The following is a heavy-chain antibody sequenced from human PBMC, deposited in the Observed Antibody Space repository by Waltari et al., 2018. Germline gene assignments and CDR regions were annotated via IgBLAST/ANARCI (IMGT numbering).Heavy chain of an antibody. Sequence: EVQLMESGGGLVQPGGSLRLSCAASGFTLSTYWMTWVRQAPGKGLEWVANIRRDGSQTHYLDSVKGRFTISRDNAKNSLYLQMNSLGADDTAVYYCARDDSPGDSSAWYDLFDFWG. D-gene: IGHD6-19*01. CDR2: IRRDGSQT. CDR1: GFTLSTYW. V-gene: IGHV3-7*01. J-gene: IGHJ4*01. CDR3: ARDDSPGDSSAWYDLFDF.